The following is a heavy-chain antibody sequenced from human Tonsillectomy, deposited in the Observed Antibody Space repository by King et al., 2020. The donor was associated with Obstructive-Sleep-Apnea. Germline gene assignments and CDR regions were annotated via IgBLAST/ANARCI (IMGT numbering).Heavy chain of an antibody. D-gene: IGHD6-13*01. V-gene: IGHV4-4*02. CDR2: IYHSGST. J-gene: IGHJ5*02. Sequence: QVQLQESGPGLVKPSGTLSLTCAVSGGSISSSNWWSWVRQPPGQGLGWIGEIYHSGSTNYNPSLKSRVTISVDKSKNQFSLKLSSVTAADTAVYYCARDLCSGYSSSCNWFAPWGQGTLVTVSS. CDR3: ARDLCSGYSSSCNWFAP. CDR1: GGSISSSNW.